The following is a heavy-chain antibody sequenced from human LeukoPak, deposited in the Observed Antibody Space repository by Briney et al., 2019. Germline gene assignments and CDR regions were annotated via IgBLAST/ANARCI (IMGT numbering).Heavy chain of an antibody. V-gene: IGHV4-4*07. CDR3: ARGISSGWYGAFDI. Sequence: SETLSLTCTVSGGSISSYYWSWIRQPAGKGLEWIGRIYTSGSTNYNPSLKSRVTMLVDTSKNQFSLKLSSVTAADTAVYYCARGISSGWYGAFDIWGQGTMVTVSS. CDR1: GGSISSYY. D-gene: IGHD6-19*01. CDR2: IYTSGST. J-gene: IGHJ3*02.